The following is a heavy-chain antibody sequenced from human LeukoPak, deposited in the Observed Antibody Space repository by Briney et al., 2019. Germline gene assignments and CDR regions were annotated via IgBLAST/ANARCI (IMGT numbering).Heavy chain of an antibody. J-gene: IGHJ4*02. Sequence: SETLSLTCTVSGGSISSSNYFWAWIRQPPGKGLEWIGSVYYSGNAYYSPSLKSRAAISADTSKNQFSLKLGSMTAADTAVYYCARHGNIVIVPAALGFDLWGQGTLVVVSS. CDR3: ARHGNIVIVPAALGFDL. V-gene: IGHV4-39*01. CDR2: VYYSGNA. D-gene: IGHD2-2*01. CDR1: GGSISSSNYF.